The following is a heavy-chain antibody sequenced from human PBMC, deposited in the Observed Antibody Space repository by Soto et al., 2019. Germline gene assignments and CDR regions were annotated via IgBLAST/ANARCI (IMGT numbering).Heavy chain of an antibody. CDR3: ARSAPDDY. Sequence: QVQLMQSGAEVKKPGASVRVSCKASGYTFTNYYVHWVRQAPGQGLEWMGFINPNGGSTTYAQKFQGRFTVTTDKSTRTVYMQLSSLRSEDTAVFYCARSAPDDYWGQGTLVTVSS. V-gene: IGHV1-46*01. CDR1: GYTFTNYY. J-gene: IGHJ4*02. CDR2: INPNGGST.